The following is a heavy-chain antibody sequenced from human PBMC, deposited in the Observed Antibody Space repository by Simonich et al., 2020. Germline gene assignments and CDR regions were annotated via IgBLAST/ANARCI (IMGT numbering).Heavy chain of an antibody. CDR1: GGSFSGYY. V-gene: IGHV4-34*01. CDR2: INHSGST. D-gene: IGHD1-1*01. CDR3: ARGKGWKNAFDI. J-gene: IGHJ3*02. Sequence: QVQLQQWGAGLLKPSETLSLTCAVYGGSFSGYYWSWIRQPPGKGLEWIGEINHSGSTNYNPSPKSRVTISGDPSKNKFSLKLSSVTAADTAVYYCARGKGWKNAFDIWGQGTMVTVSS.